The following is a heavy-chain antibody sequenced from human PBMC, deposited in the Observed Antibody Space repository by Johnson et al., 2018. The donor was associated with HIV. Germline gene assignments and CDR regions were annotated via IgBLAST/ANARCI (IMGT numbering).Heavy chain of an antibody. Sequence: MLLVESGGGLVQPGGSLRLSCAASGFTVSSNYMSCVRQVPGKGLEWVSVIYSGGSTYYADSVKGRFTISRDNSKNTLYLQINTLRAEDTAVYYCARVGYVVLLWFGVDDAFDIWGQGTMVTVSS. CDR1: GFTVSSNY. J-gene: IGHJ3*02. CDR2: IYSGGST. D-gene: IGHD3-10*01. V-gene: IGHV3-66*01. CDR3: ARVGYVVLLWFGVDDAFDI.